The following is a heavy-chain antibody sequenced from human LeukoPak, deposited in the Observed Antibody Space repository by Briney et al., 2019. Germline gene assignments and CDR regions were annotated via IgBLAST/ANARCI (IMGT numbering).Heavy chain of an antibody. V-gene: IGHV4-4*07. J-gene: IGHJ5*02. Sequence: SETLSLTCTVSGGSLSSYYWSWIRQPAGKGLEWIGRIYTSGSTNYNPSLKSRVTMSVDTSKNQFSLKLSSVTAADTAVYYCAREERRITIFGWFDPWGQGTLVTVSS. CDR3: AREERRITIFGWFDP. CDR2: IYTSGST. CDR1: GGSLSSYY. D-gene: IGHD3-3*01.